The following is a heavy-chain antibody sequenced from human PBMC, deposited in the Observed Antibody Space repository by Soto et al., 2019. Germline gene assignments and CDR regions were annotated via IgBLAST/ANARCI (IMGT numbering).Heavy chain of an antibody. J-gene: IGHJ6*02. CDR3: ARERVRSSGYYGMDV. V-gene: IGHV4-31*03. D-gene: IGHD2-8*01. CDR1: GGSINSGGYF. CDR2: IYNSGST. Sequence: QVQLQESGPGLVKPSQTLSLTCSVSGGSINSGGYFWSWTRQHPGKGLEWIGHIYNSGSTDYNPSLKSRVIISRDTSKNQFSLKVSSVTAADAAVYYCARERVRSSGYYGMDVWGRGTTVTVSS.